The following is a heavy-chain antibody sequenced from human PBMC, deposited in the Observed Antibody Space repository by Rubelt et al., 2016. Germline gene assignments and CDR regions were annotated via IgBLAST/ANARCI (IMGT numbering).Heavy chain of an antibody. CDR1: GGSISTYY. CDR2: IYYSGST. CDR3: ARVLGGTYYDAFDM. J-gene: IGHJ3*02. V-gene: IGHV4-59*01. Sequence: QVQLQESGPGLVKPSETLSLTCAVSGGSISTYYWTWIRQPPGKGLEWIGYIYYSGSTNYNPSLKSRVTISVDTSKNQFSLKLSSGTAADTAVYYCARVLGGTYYDAFDMWGQGTVVTVFS. D-gene: IGHD1-26*01.